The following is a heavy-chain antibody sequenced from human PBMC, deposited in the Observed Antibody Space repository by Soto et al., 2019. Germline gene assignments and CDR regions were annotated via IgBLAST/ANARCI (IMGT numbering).Heavy chain of an antibody. D-gene: IGHD1-26*01. Sequence: ASVKVSCKASGYTFTGHYIHWVRQAPEQGPEWMGEIGPESGATRYAQKFQGRVTMTRDPSITTVYMELKNLSPDDTAVYYCGRGRSGQIVVFYWGQGTPVTVSS. J-gene: IGHJ4*02. CDR2: IGPESGAT. CDR1: GYTFTGHY. CDR3: GRGRSGQIVVFY. V-gene: IGHV1-2*02.